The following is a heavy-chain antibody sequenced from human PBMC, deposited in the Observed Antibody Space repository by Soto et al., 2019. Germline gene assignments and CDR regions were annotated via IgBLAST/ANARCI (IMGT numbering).Heavy chain of an antibody. Sequence: ASVKVSCKASGYTFTSYGISWVRQAPGQGLEWMGWISAYNGNTNYAQKFQGRVTMTTDTSTSTAYMELRSLRVEDTAVYYCARDLIWNQADFWGQGALVTVSS. CDR3: ARDLIWNQADF. CDR1: GYTFTSYG. D-gene: IGHD1-1*01. V-gene: IGHV1-18*01. J-gene: IGHJ4*02. CDR2: ISAYNGNT.